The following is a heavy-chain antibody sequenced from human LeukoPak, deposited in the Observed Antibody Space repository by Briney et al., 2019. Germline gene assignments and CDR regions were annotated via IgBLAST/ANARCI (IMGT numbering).Heavy chain of an antibody. CDR1: GFTFSSYA. CDR2: VSGTGSST. CDR3: AKGEGGDSGWYGDY. Sequence: EGSLRLSCAASGFTFSSYAMSWVRQAPGKGLEWVSAVSGTGSSTYFADSVKGRFTISRDNSKNTLYLQMNSLRAEDTAMYYCAKGEGGDSGWYGDYWGQGTLVTVSS. D-gene: IGHD6-19*01. J-gene: IGHJ4*02. V-gene: IGHV3-23*01.